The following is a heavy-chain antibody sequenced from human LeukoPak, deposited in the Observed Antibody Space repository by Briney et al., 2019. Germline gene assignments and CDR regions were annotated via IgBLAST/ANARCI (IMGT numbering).Heavy chain of an antibody. D-gene: IGHD3-22*01. CDR3: ARERYYDRLRPGVNWFDP. V-gene: IGHV4-39*07. CDR1: GGSISSSSYY. Sequence: SETLSLTCTVSGGSISSSSYYWGWIRQPPGKGLEWIGSIYYSGSTYYNPSLKSRVTISVDTSKNQFSLKLSSVTAADTAVYYCARERYYDRLRPGVNWFDPWGQGTLVTVSS. CDR2: IYYSGST. J-gene: IGHJ5*02.